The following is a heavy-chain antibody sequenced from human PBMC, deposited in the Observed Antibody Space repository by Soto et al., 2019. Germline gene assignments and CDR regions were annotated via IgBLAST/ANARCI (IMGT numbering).Heavy chain of an antibody. Sequence: GESLKISCNGSGYSFTSYWISWVRQMPGKGLEWMGRIDPSDSYTNYSPSFQGHVTISADKSISTAYLQWSSLKASDTAMYYCAIVLSAEVGAILTADYWGQGTLVTVSS. V-gene: IGHV5-10-1*01. CDR1: GYSFTSYW. CDR3: AIVLSAEVGAILTADY. D-gene: IGHD1-26*01. J-gene: IGHJ4*02. CDR2: IDPSDSYT.